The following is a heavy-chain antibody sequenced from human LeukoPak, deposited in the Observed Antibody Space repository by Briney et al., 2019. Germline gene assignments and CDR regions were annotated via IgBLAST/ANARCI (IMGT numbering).Heavy chain of an antibody. Sequence: SETLSLTCTVSGGSISSSSYYWGWIRQPPGKGLEWIGSIYYSGSTYYNPSLKSRVTISVDTSKNQFSLKLSSVTAADTAVYYCAREPRGYPKLYFDYWGQGTLVTVSS. D-gene: IGHD2-2*01. CDR2: IYYSGST. V-gene: IGHV4-39*07. J-gene: IGHJ4*02. CDR3: AREPRGYPKLYFDY. CDR1: GGSISSSSYY.